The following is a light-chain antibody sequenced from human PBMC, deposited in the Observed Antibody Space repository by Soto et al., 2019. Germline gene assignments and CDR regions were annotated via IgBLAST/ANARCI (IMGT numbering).Light chain of an antibody. V-gene: IGLV1-44*01. Sequence: QSVLTQPPSASGTPGQRVTISCSGSSSNIGSNTVNWYSQLPGTAPKLLIYGSDLRPSGVPDRLSGSKSGTSASLAISGLQSQDEADYYCAAWDDSLNGVVFGGGTKLTVL. CDR2: GSD. J-gene: IGLJ2*01. CDR3: AAWDDSLNGVV. CDR1: SSNIGSNT.